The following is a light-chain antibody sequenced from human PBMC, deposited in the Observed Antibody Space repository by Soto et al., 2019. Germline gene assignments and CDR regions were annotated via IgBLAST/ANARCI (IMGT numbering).Light chain of an antibody. CDR3: QQYGSSRT. Sequence: TQSPSTLSASVGDRVTITCRASQSISSWLAWYQQKPGQAPRLLIYGASSRATGIPDRFSGSGSGTDFTLTIGRLEPEDFAVYYCQQYGSSRTFGQGTKVDI. CDR2: GAS. J-gene: IGKJ1*01. CDR1: QSISSW. V-gene: IGKV3-20*01.